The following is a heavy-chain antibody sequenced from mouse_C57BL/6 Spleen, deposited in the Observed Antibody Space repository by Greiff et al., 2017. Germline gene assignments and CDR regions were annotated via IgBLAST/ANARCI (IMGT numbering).Heavy chain of an antibody. Sequence: QVQLQQPGAELVRPGSSVKLSCKASGYTFTSYWMHWVKQRPIQGLEWIGNIDPSDSETHYNQKFKDKATLTVDKSSSTAYMQLSSLTSEDSAVYYCARCDYDDLWYFDVWGTGTTVTVSS. CDR3: ARCDYDDLWYFDV. CDR1: GYTFTSYW. D-gene: IGHD2-4*01. V-gene: IGHV1-52*01. J-gene: IGHJ1*03. CDR2: IDPSDSET.